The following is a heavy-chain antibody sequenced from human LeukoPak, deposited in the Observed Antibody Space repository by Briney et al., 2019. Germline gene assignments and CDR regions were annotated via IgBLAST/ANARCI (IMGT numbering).Heavy chain of an antibody. CDR1: GFTFSSYG. CDR3: ARDRATTGPPDYFQH. Sequence: GRSLRLSCAASGFTFSSYGMHWVRQAPGKGLEWVAVIWYDGSNKYYADSVKGRFTISRDNSKNTLYLQMNSLRAEDTAVYCCARDRATTGPPDYFQHWGQGTLVTVSS. D-gene: IGHD1-26*01. V-gene: IGHV3-33*01. CDR2: IWYDGSNK. J-gene: IGHJ1*01.